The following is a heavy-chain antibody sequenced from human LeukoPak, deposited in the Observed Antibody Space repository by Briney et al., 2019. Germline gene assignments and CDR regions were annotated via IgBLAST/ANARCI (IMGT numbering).Heavy chain of an antibody. D-gene: IGHD2-2*01. V-gene: IGHV1-69*01. Sequence: GSSLKLSCKASGGTFSSSAISCVREAPGQGLEWRGGIIPIFSTANYAQKFQGRVTITADESTSTAYIELSSLRSEDTAVYNCAIVVGLYYYYYTGVWGKGTTVTVSS. CDR2: IIPIFSTA. CDR3: AIVVGLYYYYYTGV. CDR1: GGTFSSSA. J-gene: IGHJ6*03.